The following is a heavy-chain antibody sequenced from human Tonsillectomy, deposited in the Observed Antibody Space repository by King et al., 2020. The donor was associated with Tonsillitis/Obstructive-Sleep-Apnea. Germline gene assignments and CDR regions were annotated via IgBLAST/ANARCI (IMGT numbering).Heavy chain of an antibody. D-gene: IGHD4-17*01. CDR2: IWYDGSNK. J-gene: IGHJ5*02. Sequence: VQLVESGGGVVQPGRSLRLSCAASGFTFSSYGMHWVRQAPGKGREWGAVIWYDGSNKYYAYSVKGRFTISRDNSKNTLYLQMNSLRAEDKAVYYCARGLGDYSNWFDPWGQGTLVTVSS. V-gene: IGHV3-33*01. CDR3: ARGLGDYSNWFDP. CDR1: GFTFSSYG.